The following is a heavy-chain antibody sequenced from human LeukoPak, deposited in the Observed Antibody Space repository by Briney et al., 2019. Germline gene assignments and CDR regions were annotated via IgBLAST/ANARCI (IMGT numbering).Heavy chain of an antibody. CDR2: ISYDGSNK. CDR1: GFTFSSYA. CDR3: ARDGSDSDILPGPFDY. J-gene: IGHJ4*02. Sequence: PGRSLRLSCAASGFTFSSYAMQWVRQAAGKGVGWGAVISYDGSNKYYADSVEGRFTISRDKCKKTLYLQMTSLRAEDTAVYYCARDGSDSDILPGPFDYCGQGTLVTVSS. V-gene: IGHV3-30*04. D-gene: IGHD3-9*01.